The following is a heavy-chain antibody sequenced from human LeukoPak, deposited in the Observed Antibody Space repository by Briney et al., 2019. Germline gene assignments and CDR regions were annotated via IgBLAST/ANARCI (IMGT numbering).Heavy chain of an antibody. CDR1: GVSVSTYS. V-gene: IGHV4-59*02. Sequence: PSETLSLTCTVSGVSVSTYSWSWIRQPPGKGLEWIGYISYSGSTSYNPSLRSRVTISVDTSKNQFSLKLSSVTAADTAVYYCARHGVYYDSSVNWFDPWGQGTLVTVSS. CDR2: ISYSGST. CDR3: ARHGVYYDSSVNWFDP. D-gene: IGHD3-22*01. J-gene: IGHJ5*02.